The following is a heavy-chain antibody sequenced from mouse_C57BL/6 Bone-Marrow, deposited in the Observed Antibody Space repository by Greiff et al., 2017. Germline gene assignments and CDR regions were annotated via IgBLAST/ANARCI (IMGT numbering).Heavy chain of an antibody. D-gene: IGHD2-4*01. CDR3: ASPYYDHGGFAY. CDR1: GFTFTDYY. CDR2: FRNKANGYTT. V-gene: IGHV7-3*01. J-gene: IGHJ3*01. Sequence: EVKVVESGGGLVQPGGSLRLSCAASGFTFTDYYMSWVRQPPGKALEWLGFFRNKANGYTTEYSASVKGLFTISRDNAQSILYLQRNALRAEYSATYYLASPYYDHGGFAYWGQGTLVTVSA.